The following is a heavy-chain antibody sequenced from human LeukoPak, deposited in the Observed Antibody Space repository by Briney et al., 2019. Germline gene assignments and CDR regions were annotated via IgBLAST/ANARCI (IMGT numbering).Heavy chain of an antibody. J-gene: IGHJ5*02. CDR1: GYTFTSYY. V-gene: IGHV1-46*01. D-gene: IGHD6-13*01. Sequence: GASVKVSCKASGYTFTSYYMHWVRQAPGQGLEWMGIINPSGGSTSYAQKFQGRVTMTRDMSTSTVYMELRSLRSDDTAVYYCAGGDRIAERTTPYNWFDPWGQGTLVTVSS. CDR2: INPSGGST. CDR3: AGGDRIAERTTPYNWFDP.